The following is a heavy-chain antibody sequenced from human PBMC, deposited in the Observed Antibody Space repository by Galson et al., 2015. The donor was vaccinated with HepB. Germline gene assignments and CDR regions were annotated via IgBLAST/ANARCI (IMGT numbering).Heavy chain of an antibody. V-gene: IGHV3-11*01. CDR3: ARGVALDY. CDR1: GFTFSDYY. CDR2: ITSSGNTI. J-gene: IGHJ4*02. Sequence: SLRLSCAASGFTFSDYYMSWIRQAPGKGLEWIAYITSSGNTIYYADSVQGRFTISRDNAKNSLYLQVNSLRAEDTAVYYRARGVALDYWGQGTLVTVSS. D-gene: IGHD3-3*01.